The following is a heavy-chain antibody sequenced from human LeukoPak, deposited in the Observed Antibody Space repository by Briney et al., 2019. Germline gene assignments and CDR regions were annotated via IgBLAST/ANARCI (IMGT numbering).Heavy chain of an antibody. V-gene: IGHV3-23*01. CDR1: SSYA. CDR3: AKALGGSAFDI. J-gene: IGHJ3*02. D-gene: IGHD3-10*01. CDR2: IYGSGGNT. Sequence: GGSLRLSCSASSSYATTWVRQAPGKGLEWVSGIYGSGGNTYYADSVKGRFTISRDSSNNTLYLQMKSLRAKDTAVYYCAKALGGSAFDIWGQGTMVTASS.